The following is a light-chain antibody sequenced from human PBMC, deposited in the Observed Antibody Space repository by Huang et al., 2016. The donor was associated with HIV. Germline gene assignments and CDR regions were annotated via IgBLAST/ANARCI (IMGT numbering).Light chain of an antibody. J-gene: IGKJ3*01. CDR1: QRLLHTDGKTS. CDR3: MQDIHLPFT. Sequence: DIVMTQTPLSLSVIPGQPASISCKSSQRLLHTDGKTSLYWYLQNPGQSPQLLIYDRSRRLSRVTDKFRGRGSGTEFTRKIRRVEAEDVGVYYCMQDIHLPFTFGPGTKVDI. CDR2: DRS. V-gene: IGKV2-29*02.